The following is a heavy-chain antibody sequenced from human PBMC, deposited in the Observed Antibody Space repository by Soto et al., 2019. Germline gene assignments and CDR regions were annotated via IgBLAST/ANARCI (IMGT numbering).Heavy chain of an antibody. J-gene: IGHJ6*02. CDR3: AKGPEDQWLRAFGYYYYGMDV. Sequence: GGSLRLSCAASGFTFSSYAMSWVRQAPGKGLEWVSAISGSGGSTYYADSVKGRFTISRDNSKNSLYLQMNSLRAEDTAVYYCAKGPEDQWLRAFGYYYYGMDVWGQGTTVTVSS. CDR2: ISGSGGST. V-gene: IGHV3-23*01. D-gene: IGHD5-12*01. CDR1: GFTFSSYA.